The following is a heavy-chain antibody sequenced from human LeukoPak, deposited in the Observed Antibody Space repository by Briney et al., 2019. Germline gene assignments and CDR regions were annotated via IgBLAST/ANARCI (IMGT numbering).Heavy chain of an antibody. D-gene: IGHD5-24*01. Sequence: ASVKVSCKASGYTFTNSYIHWVRQAPGQVLEWMGLINPDGGNTNYAQNFQGRVALTRDTSTSTVYMELSSLRSEDTAIYYCARIRDGYNDAYDIWGQGTVVTVPS. V-gene: IGHV1-46*01. CDR1: GYTFTNSY. CDR2: INPDGGNT. CDR3: ARIRDGYNDAYDI. J-gene: IGHJ3*02.